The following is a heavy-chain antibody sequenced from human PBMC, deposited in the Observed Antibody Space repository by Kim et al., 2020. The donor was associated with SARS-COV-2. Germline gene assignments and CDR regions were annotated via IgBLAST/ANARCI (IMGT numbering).Heavy chain of an antibody. CDR2: IYYSGST. V-gene: IGHV4-39*01. CDR3: ARRKAVAGSYYYYGMDV. J-gene: IGHJ6*02. D-gene: IGHD6-19*01. CDR1: GGSISSSSYY. Sequence: SETLSLTCTVSGGSISSSSYYWGWIRQPPGKGLEWIGSIYYSGSTYYNPSLKSRVTISVDTSKNQFSLKLSSVTAADTAVYYCARRKAVAGSYYYYGMDVWGQGTTVTVSS.